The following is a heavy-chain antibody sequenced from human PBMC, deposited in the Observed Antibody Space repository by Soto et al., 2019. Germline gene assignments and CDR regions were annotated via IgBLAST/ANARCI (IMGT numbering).Heavy chain of an antibody. Sequence: VGSLRLSCVASGFTFSMNSMNWVRQAPGKGLEWVSSISSSSSFIYYADSLKGRFTVSRDNAKNSLYLVINNLRAEDTAVYYCAKDSYDSSSYSMDYWGTGTLVTVSS. CDR1: GFTFSMNS. J-gene: IGHJ4*02. CDR3: AKDSYDSSSYSMDY. D-gene: IGHD3-22*01. V-gene: IGHV3-21*01. CDR2: ISSSSSFI.